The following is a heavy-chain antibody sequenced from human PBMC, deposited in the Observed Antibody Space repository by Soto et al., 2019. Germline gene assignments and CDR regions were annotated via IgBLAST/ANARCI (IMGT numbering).Heavy chain of an antibody. V-gene: IGHV3-7*04. CDR3: ARDGAGLVRGPDF. J-gene: IGHJ4*02. CDR2: IKQDGSEQ. D-gene: IGHD3-10*01. CDR1: GFTFSSYW. Sequence: GGSLRVSCEASGFTFSSYWMSWVRQAPGKGLEWVGNIKQDGSEQTYVDSVRGRFTISRDNAKNSLYLQMNSLRAEDTAVYYCARDGAGLVRGPDFWGQGTLVTVSS.